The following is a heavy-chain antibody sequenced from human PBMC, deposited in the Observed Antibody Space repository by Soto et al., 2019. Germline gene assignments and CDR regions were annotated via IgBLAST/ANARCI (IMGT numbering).Heavy chain of an antibody. CDR2: IIPIVGLT. J-gene: IGHJ6*03. Sequence: QVQLLQSGCEEKKPGSSVKVSCRASGGSLSSYPVTWVRQAPGQGLEWMGRIIPIVGLTNYAQKFQGRVTITADKSTSTAYMELSSLRSDGTAVYYCARPTGGHDAGGNYMDVWGNGTTLIVYS. D-gene: IGHD2-8*02. CDR3: ARPTGGHDAGGNYMDV. CDR1: GGSLSSYP. V-gene: IGHV1-69*02.